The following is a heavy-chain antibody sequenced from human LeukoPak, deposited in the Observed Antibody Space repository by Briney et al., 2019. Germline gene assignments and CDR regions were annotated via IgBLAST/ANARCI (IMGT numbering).Heavy chain of an antibody. J-gene: IGHJ4*02. D-gene: IGHD6-19*01. Sequence: GGSLRLSCAAPGFTFSSYSMNWVRQAPGKGLEWVSSISSSSSYIYYADSVKGRFTISRDNAKNSLYLQMNSLRAEDTAVYYCAVIAVAGIYFDYWGQGTLVTVSS. CDR3: AVIAVAGIYFDY. V-gene: IGHV3-21*01. CDR2: ISSSSSYI. CDR1: GFTFSSYS.